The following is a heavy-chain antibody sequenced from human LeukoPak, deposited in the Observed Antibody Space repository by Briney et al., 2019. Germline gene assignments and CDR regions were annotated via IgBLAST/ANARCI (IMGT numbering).Heavy chain of an antibody. CDR1: GGSISSYY. CDR2: IYTSGST. D-gene: IGHD1-26*01. CDR3: ARGRTWHRIVGANLGAFDI. Sequence: PSETLSLTCTVSGGSISSYYWSWIRQPAGKGLEWIGRIYTSGSTNYNPSLKSRVTMSVDTSKNQFSLKLSSVTAADTAVYYCARGRTWHRIVGANLGAFDIWGQGTMVTVSS. V-gene: IGHV4-4*07. J-gene: IGHJ3*02.